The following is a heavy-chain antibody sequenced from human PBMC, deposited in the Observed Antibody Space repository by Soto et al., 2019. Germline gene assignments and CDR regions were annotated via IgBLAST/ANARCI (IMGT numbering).Heavy chain of an antibody. D-gene: IGHD4-17*01. V-gene: IGHV4-31*03. CDR3: ARTVLTTVTTPYYYYYYYMDV. CDR1: GGSISSGGYY. CDR2: IYYSGST. J-gene: IGHJ6*03. Sequence: QVQLQESGPGLVKPSQTLSLTCTVSGGSISSGGYYWSWIRQHPGKGLEWIGYIYYSGSTYYNPSLKSRVTISVDPSKNQFSLKLSSVTAADTAVYYCARTVLTTVTTPYYYYYYYMDVWGKGTTVTVSS.